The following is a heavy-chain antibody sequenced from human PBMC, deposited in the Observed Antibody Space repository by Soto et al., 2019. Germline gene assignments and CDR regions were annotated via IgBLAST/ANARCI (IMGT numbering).Heavy chain of an antibody. CDR2: ISSNGGST. CDR3: VKPPDGYNSPFSDY. D-gene: IGHD5-12*01. J-gene: IGHJ4*02. V-gene: IGHV3-64D*08. Sequence: PGGSLRLSCSASGFTFSSYAMHWVRQAPGKGLEYVSAISSNGGSTYYADSVKGRFTISRDNSKNTLYLQMSSMRAEDTAVYYCVKPPDGYNSPFSDYWGQGTLVTVSS. CDR1: GFTFSSYA.